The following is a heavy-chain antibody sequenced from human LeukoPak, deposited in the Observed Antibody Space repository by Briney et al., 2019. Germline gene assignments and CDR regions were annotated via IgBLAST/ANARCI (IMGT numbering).Heavy chain of an antibody. J-gene: IGHJ4*02. D-gene: IGHD3-22*01. V-gene: IGHV3-21*01. CDR2: ISSSSSYI. CDR3: ARVRNYYDSSGYYY. Sequence: GGSLRLSCAASGFTFSSYSMNWVRQAPGKGLEWVSSISSSSSYIYYADSVKGRFTISRDNAKNSLYLQMNSLRAEDTAVYYCARVRNYYDSSGYYYWGQGILVTVSS. CDR1: GFTFSSYS.